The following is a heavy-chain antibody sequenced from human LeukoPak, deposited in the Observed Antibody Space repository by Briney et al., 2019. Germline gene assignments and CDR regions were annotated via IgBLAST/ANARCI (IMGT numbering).Heavy chain of an antibody. V-gene: IGHV3-21*01. CDR1: GFTFSSYW. CDR3: ARDLTRDHWFDP. D-gene: IGHD7-27*01. J-gene: IGHJ5*02. Sequence: GGSLRLSCAASGFTFSSYWMHWVRQAPGKGLVWVSSISRSTSYIYYADSVKGRFTISRDNANNSLYLQMNSLRAEDTAVYYCARDLTRDHWFDPWGQGTLVTVSS. CDR2: ISRSTSYI.